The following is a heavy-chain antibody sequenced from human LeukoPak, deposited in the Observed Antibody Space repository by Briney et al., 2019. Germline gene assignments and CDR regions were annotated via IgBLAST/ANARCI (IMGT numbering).Heavy chain of an antibody. V-gene: IGHV3-23*01. Sequence: GGSLRLSCAASGFTFSSHAMSWVRQAPGKGLEWVAAISRSGGNTYYGDSVKGRFTISRDSSKNTLHLQMDSLRAEDTAVYYCAKDWPVSGDHYSPFDYWGQGTLVTVSS. D-gene: IGHD4-11*01. CDR2: ISRSGGNT. J-gene: IGHJ4*02. CDR1: GFTFSSHA. CDR3: AKDWPVSGDHYSPFDY.